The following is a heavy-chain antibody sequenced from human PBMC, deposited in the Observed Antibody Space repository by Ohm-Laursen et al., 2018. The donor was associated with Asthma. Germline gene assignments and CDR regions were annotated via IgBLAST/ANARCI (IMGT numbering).Heavy chain of an antibody. J-gene: IGHJ4*02. D-gene: IGHD3-3*01. CDR2: IKQDGSEK. CDR1: GFTFSSYW. V-gene: IGHV3-7*05. Sequence: SLRLSCSASGFTFSSYWMSWVRQAPGKGLEWVASIKQDGSEKNYVDSVKGRFTISRDNAKNSLYLQINNLRAEDTAVYYCASRTIFGVARGHWGQGILVTVSS. CDR3: ASRTIFGVARGH.